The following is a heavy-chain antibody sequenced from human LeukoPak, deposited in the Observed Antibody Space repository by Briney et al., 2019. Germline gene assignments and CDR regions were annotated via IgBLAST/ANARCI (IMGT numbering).Heavy chain of an antibody. V-gene: IGHV1-69*13. Sequence: SVKVSCKASGGTFSSYAISWVRQAPGQGLEWMGGIVPIFGTANYAQKFQGRVTITADESTSTAYMELSSLRSEDTAVYYCARAVAGPYYYYGMDVWGKGTTVTVSS. CDR3: ARAVAGPYYYYGMDV. J-gene: IGHJ6*04. CDR1: GGTFSSYA. CDR2: IVPIFGTA. D-gene: IGHD6-19*01.